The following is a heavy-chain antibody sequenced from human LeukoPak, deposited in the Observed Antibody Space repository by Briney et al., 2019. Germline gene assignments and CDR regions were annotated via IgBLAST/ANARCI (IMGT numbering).Heavy chain of an antibody. CDR1: GGSFSGYS. D-gene: IGHD2-15*01. J-gene: IGHJ3*01. CDR2: VTHSGSS. Sequence: PSETLSLTCAVYGGSFSGYSWSWIRQPPGKGLEWIAEVTHSGSSNYNPSLKSRLTISQDTSKNHFSLNLKYVTATDTAIYFCARRAPGGFDFWGQGTMVTVSS. V-gene: IGHV4-34*01. CDR3: ARRAPGGFDF.